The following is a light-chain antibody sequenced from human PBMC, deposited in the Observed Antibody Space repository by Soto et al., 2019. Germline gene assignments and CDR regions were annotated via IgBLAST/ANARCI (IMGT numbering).Light chain of an antibody. Sequence: QSALTQPPSASGSAGQSVTNSCTGNSNDVGHSSFISWYQQHPGKGPKLIIYEVSKRPSGVPDRFSGSKSGNTASLSVSGLQDEDEADYFCNAQADNGKHVFGTGTKVTVL. CDR2: EVS. CDR3: NAQADNGKHV. J-gene: IGLJ1*01. V-gene: IGLV2-8*01. CDR1: SNDVGHSSF.